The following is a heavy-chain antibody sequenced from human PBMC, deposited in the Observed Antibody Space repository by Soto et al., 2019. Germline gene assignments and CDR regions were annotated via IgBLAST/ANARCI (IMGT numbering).Heavy chain of an antibody. V-gene: IGHV3-23*01. D-gene: IGHD3-22*01. Sequence: EVQLLESGGDLIQPGGSLRLSCAASGFTFSSYAMSWVRQAPGKGLGWVSAISSSGGSTFYADSVKGRFTISRDTSRNTLYLQMNSLRAEDTSIYYCAKYQPMTQPRPYFYYWCQGTLVTVSS. J-gene: IGHJ4*02. CDR1: GFTFSSYA. CDR3: AKYQPMTQPRPYFYY. CDR2: ISSSGGST.